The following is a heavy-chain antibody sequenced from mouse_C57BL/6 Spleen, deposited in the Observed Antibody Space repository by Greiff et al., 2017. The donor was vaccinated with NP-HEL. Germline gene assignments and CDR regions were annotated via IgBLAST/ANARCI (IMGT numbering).Heavy chain of an antibody. J-gene: IGHJ2*01. CDR1: GYTFTNYW. D-gene: IGHD2-13*01. CDR2: IYPGGGYT. Sequence: VQLQESGAELVRPGTSVKMSCKASGYTFTNYWIGWAKQRPGHGLEWIGDIYPGGGYTNYNEKFKGKATLTADKSSSTAYMQFSSLTSEDSAIYYCARWGDYRKDYFDYWGQGTTLTVSS. CDR3: ARWGDYRKDYFDY. V-gene: IGHV1-63*01.